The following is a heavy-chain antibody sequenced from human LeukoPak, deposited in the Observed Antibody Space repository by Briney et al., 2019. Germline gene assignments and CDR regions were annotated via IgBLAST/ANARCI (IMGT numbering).Heavy chain of an antibody. J-gene: IGHJ4*02. Sequence: PGGSLRLSCAASGFTFSSYWMSWVRQAPGKGLEWVANIKQDESEKYYVDSVKGRFTASRDDAKSSLYLQMNSLRAEDTAVYYCARLGARQILDYWGQGTLDTVSS. CDR3: ARLGARQILDY. V-gene: IGHV3-7*01. CDR2: IKQDESEK. CDR1: GFTFSSYW. D-gene: IGHD4-17*01.